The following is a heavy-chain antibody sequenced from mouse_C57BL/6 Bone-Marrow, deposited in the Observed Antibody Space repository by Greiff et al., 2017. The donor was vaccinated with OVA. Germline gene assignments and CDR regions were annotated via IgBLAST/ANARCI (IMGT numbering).Heavy chain of an antibody. Sequence: EVMLVESGAELVRPGASVKLSCTASGFNIKDDYMHWVKQRPEQGLEWIGWIDPENGDTEYASKFQGKATITAATSSNTAYLQLSSLTSEDTAVYYCTTLTDYYGSSPYAMDYWGQGTSVTVSS. D-gene: IGHD1-1*01. CDR2: IDPENGDT. CDR3: TTLTDYYGSSPYAMDY. CDR1: GFNIKDDY. V-gene: IGHV14-4*01. J-gene: IGHJ4*01.